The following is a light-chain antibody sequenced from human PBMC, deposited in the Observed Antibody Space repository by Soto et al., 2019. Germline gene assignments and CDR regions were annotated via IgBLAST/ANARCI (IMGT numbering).Light chain of an antibody. CDR1: SSNIGSNT. CDR2: SNN. Sequence: QSVLPQPPSASGTPGQRVTISCSGSSSNIGSNTVNWYQQLPGTAPKLLIYSNNQRPSGVPDRFSGSKSGTSASLAISGLQSEDEADYYCTSYTSVTIVVFGGGTQLTVL. V-gene: IGLV1-44*01. J-gene: IGLJ2*01. CDR3: TSYTSVTIVV.